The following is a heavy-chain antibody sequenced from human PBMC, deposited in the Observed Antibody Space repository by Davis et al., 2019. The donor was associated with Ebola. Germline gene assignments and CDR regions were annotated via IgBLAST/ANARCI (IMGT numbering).Heavy chain of an antibody. V-gene: IGHV1-69*06. D-gene: IGHD2-21*02. CDR2: IIPLFGTT. CDR3: ARGPSVATAHYFDY. J-gene: IGHJ4*02. CDR1: GYTFTSYG. Sequence: SVTVSCMASGYTFTSYGISWVRQAPGQGLERLGGIIPLFGTTNYAQKFRGRVMITADKSTRIAYMELNSLTSEDTAVYYCARGPSVATAHYFDYWGQGTLVTVSS.